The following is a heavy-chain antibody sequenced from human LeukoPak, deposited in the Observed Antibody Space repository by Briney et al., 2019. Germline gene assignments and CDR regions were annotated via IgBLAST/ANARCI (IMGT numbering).Heavy chain of an antibody. V-gene: IGHV4-34*01. Sequence: SETLSLTCAVYGGSFSGYYWSWIRQPPGKGLEWIGEINHSGSTNYNPSLKSRVTISVDTSKNQFSLKLSSVTAADTAVYYCARDRNYYYGMDVWGQGTTVTVSS. CDR2: INHSGST. J-gene: IGHJ6*02. CDR1: GGSFSGYY. CDR3: ARDRNYYYGMDV.